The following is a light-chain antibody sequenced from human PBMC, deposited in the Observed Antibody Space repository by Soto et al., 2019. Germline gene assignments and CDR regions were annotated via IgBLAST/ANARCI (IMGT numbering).Light chain of an antibody. CDR3: SSYTSSSTLSTYV. Sequence: QSALTQPASVSGSPGQSITISCTGTSSDVGGYNYVSWYQHHPGKAPKLMIYDVSNRPSGVPNRFSGSKSGNTASLIISGLQAEDEADYYCSSYTSSSTLSTYVFGTGTKLTVL. V-gene: IGLV2-14*03. J-gene: IGLJ1*01. CDR1: SSDVGGYNY. CDR2: DVS.